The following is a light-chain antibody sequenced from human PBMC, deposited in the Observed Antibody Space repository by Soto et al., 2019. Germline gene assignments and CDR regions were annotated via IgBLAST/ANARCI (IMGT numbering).Light chain of an antibody. V-gene: IGLV2-11*01. CDR3: CSYAVRYPHG. Sequence: QSVLTQPRSVSGSPGQSVTISCTGTSSDVGGYNFVSWYQQYPGKAPKLIIYDVTKGPSGVPDRFSGSKSGNTASLTISGLQSDDDPDYYCCSYAVRYPHGFGTRSKVTDL. CDR2: DVT. CDR1: SSDVGGYNF. J-gene: IGLJ1*01.